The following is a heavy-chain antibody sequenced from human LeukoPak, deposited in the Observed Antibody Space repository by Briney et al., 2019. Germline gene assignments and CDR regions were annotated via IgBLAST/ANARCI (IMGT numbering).Heavy chain of an antibody. CDR2: ISSISSNI. CDR3: ARDRGIAAAGLFDY. J-gene: IGHJ4*02. V-gene: IGHV3-21*01. CDR1: GFTFISYS. Sequence: PGGSLRLSCAASGFTFISYSMNWVRQAPGKGLEWVSSISSISSNIYYADSVKGRFTISRDNAKNSLYLQMNSLRAEDTAVYYCARDRGIAAAGLFDYWGQGTLVTVSS. D-gene: IGHD6-13*01.